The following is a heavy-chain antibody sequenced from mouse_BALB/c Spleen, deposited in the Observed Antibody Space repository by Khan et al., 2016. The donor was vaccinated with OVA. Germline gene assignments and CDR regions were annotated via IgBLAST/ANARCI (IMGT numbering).Heavy chain of an antibody. V-gene: IGHV1-9*01. CDR2: ILPGNGSI. Sequence: QVRLQQSGAELMKPGASVKISCKASGYTFSNYWIEWVKQRPGHGLEWIGEILPGNGSINYNEKFKDKATFTADTSSNIAYMQLSSLTSEDSAVYYCRRNGNYWYLDVWGAGTSVTVSS. CDR1: GYTFSNYW. J-gene: IGHJ1*01. CDR3: RRNGNYWYLDV. D-gene: IGHD2-1*01.